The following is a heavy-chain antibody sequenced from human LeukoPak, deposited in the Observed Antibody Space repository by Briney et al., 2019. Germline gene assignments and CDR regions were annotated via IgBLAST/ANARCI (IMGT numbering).Heavy chain of an antibody. Sequence: PGGSVRLSCAASGFTFCSFAMHRDPQGPGKGLEGVAVISYDGSNKYYADYVKGRFTISRDNSKNTLYLQMNSLRAEDTAVYYCARDRSVVVPAAITNYYDGMDVWGQGTTVTVSS. CDR1: GFTFCSFA. CDR2: ISYDGSNK. V-gene: IGHV3-30-3*01. D-gene: IGHD2-2*01. CDR3: ARDRSVVVPAAITNYYDGMDV. J-gene: IGHJ6*02.